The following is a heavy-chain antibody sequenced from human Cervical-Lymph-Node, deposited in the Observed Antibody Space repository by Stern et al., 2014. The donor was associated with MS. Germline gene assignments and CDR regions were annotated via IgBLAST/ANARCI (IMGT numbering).Heavy chain of an antibody. D-gene: IGHD4-17*01. CDR2: ITPGNGNT. V-gene: IGHV1-3*01. CDR3: ARSIAGYGDFYHGAFDI. J-gene: IGHJ3*02. CDR1: GYTFTSYA. Sequence: VQLVESGAEVKKPGASVTISCKASGYTFTSYAIHWVRQAPGQRLEWLGWITPGNGNTRYSQKFQDRVTITRDTSASTAYVELSGLRSEDTAVYYCARSIAGYGDFYHGAFDIWGQGTEVTVSS.